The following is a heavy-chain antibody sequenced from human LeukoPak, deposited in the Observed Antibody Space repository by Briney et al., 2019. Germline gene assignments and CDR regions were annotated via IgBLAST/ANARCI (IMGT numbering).Heavy chain of an antibody. Sequence: GGSLRLSCAASGLTFSDYYMSWIRQAPGKGLEWVSYISSSGSTIYYADSVKGRFTISRDNAKNSLYLQMNSLRAEDTAVYYCASMEGYSFAIDIWGQGTMVTVSS. J-gene: IGHJ3*02. CDR1: GLTFSDYY. CDR3: ASMEGYSFAIDI. CDR2: ISSSGSTI. D-gene: IGHD2/OR15-2a*01. V-gene: IGHV3-11*01.